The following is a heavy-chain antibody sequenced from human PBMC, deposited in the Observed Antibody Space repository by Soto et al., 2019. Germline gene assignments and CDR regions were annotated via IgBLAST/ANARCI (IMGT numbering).Heavy chain of an antibody. CDR3: ARGPTDYSDNSAKYFVDC. Sequence: QVQLVQSGAEVKKPGASVKVSCKASGYTFITYGVSWVRQAPGQGLDWLGWISAYNGNTRYAERLQGRDTMTTDTTTNTAYMELRSLRSGETAVYYCARGPTDYSDNSAKYFVDCWGQGTLVTVSS. V-gene: IGHV1-18*01. J-gene: IGHJ4*02. CDR2: ISAYNGNT. CDR1: GYTFITYG. D-gene: IGHD3-22*01.